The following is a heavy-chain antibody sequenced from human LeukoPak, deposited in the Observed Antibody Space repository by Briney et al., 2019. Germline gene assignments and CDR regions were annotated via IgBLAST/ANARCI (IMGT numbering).Heavy chain of an antibody. J-gene: IGHJ4*02. CDR2: INPSSGGT. V-gene: IGHV1-2*02. D-gene: IGHD3-22*01. Sequence: ASVRVSCTASGYTFTDNYIHWLRQAPGQGLEWMGWINPSSGGTRYAQKFKGRVTITRDTSRATTFMELNWLRSDDTAVYYCARDLSYRPSYTNSAYYYFDFWGQGTLVTVSS. CDR3: ARDLSYRPSYTNSAYYYFDF. CDR1: GYTFTDNY.